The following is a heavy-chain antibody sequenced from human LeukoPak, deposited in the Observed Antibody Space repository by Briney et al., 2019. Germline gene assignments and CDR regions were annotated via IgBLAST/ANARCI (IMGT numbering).Heavy chain of an antibody. CDR3: TREGGSTDAGF. V-gene: IGHV3-21*06. CDR2: IFGDGPGL. CDR1: GFSFSASS. Sequence: GGSLRLSCEASGFSFSASSMNWVRQAPGKGLEWVSSIFGDGPGLYYADSVKGRFTISRDNGKNSVYLEMISLRDDDTAVYYCTREGGSTDAGFWGQGTLVTVSS. D-gene: IGHD5/OR15-5a*01. J-gene: IGHJ4*02.